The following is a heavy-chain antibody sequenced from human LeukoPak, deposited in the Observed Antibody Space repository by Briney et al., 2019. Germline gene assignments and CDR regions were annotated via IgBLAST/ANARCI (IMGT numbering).Heavy chain of an antibody. V-gene: IGHV3-30-3*01. CDR1: GFTFSTYA. CDR3: ERSPTLYCSSSSCWGGVFDI. D-gene: IGHD2-2*01. Sequence: GGSLRLSCTASGFTFSTYALHWVRQAPGKGLEWVAVISYETNYKYYADSVKGRFTISRDNSKNTLYLQMSSLRAEDTALYYCERSPTLYCSSSSCWGGVFDIWGQGTLVTVSS. CDR2: ISYETNYK. J-gene: IGHJ3*02.